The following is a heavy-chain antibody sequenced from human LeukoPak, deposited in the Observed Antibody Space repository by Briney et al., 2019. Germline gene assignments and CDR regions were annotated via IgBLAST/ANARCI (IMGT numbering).Heavy chain of an antibody. V-gene: IGHV1-69*01. CDR2: IIPIFGTA. CDR3: ASPDGSGGNAFDI. Sequence: ASVKVSCKASGGTFSSHAISWVRQAPGQGLEWMGGIIPIFGTANYAQKFQGRVTITADESTSTAYMELSSLRSEDTAVYYCASPDGSGGNAFDIWGQGTMVTVSS. CDR1: GGTFSSHA. J-gene: IGHJ3*02. D-gene: IGHD3-10*01.